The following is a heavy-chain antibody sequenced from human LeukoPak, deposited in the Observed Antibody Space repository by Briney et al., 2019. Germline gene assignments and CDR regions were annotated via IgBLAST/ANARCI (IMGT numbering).Heavy chain of an antibody. J-gene: IGHJ6*03. CDR1: GFTFSSYG. CDR3: AKAGGYYYYMDV. D-gene: IGHD2-15*01. Sequence: GGSLRLSCAASGFTFSSYGMHWVHQAPGKGLEWVAFIRYDGSNKYYADSVKGRFTISRDNSKNTLYLQMNSLRAEDTAVYYCAKAGGYYYYMDVWGKGTTVTVSS. V-gene: IGHV3-30*02. CDR2: IRYDGSNK.